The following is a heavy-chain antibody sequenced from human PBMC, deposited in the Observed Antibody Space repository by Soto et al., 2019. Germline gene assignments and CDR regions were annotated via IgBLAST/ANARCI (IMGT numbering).Heavy chain of an antibody. J-gene: IGHJ4*02. Sequence: SETLSLTCTVSGGSINSGDYYWSWIRQPPGKGLEWIGFIYYSGSTYYNPSLKGRLTISPDTSKNQFSLRLTSVSAADTAVYYCARGSGYCSSTSCYTDFDYWGQGTLVTVSS. CDR2: IYYSGST. CDR1: GGSINSGDYY. CDR3: ARGSGYCSSTSCYTDFDY. V-gene: IGHV4-30-4*01. D-gene: IGHD2-2*02.